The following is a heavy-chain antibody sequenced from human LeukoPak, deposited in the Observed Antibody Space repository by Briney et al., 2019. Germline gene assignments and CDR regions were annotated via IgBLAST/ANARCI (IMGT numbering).Heavy chain of an antibody. V-gene: IGHV3-30*18. CDR2: ISYDGSNK. Sequence: QSGGSLRLSCAASGFTSSSYGMHWVRQAPGKGLEWVAVISYDGSNKYYADSVKGRFTISRDNSKNTLYLQMNSLRAEDTAVYYCAKDRRITMIVVVPDAFDIWGQGTMVTVSS. CDR3: AKDRRITMIVVVPDAFDI. D-gene: IGHD3-22*01. CDR1: GFTSSSYG. J-gene: IGHJ3*02.